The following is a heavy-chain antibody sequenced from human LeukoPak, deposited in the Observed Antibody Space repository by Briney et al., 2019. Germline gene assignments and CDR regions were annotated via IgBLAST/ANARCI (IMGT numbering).Heavy chain of an antibody. CDR1: GHTFTGYY. J-gene: IGHJ4*02. Sequence: ASVKVSCKASGHTFTGYYLHWVRQAPGQGLEWMGWINPDSGGTNYAQHFQGRVTMTSDTSINTAYMEVSSVRSDDTAVYYCAREARGYYFDYWGQGTLVTVSS. V-gene: IGHV1-2*02. D-gene: IGHD3-10*01. CDR2: INPDSGGT. CDR3: AREARGYYFDY.